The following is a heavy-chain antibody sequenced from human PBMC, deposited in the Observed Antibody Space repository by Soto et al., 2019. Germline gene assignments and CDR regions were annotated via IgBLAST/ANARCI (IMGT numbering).Heavy chain of an antibody. CDR1: GFTFSSYG. V-gene: IGHV3-30*18. Sequence: GGSLRLSCAASGFTFSSYGMHWVRQAPGKGLEWVAVISYDGSNKYYADSVKGRFTISRDNSKNTLYLQVNSLRAEDTAVYYCAKGILSSTAAADYYYYYYGMDVWGQGTTVTVSS. CDR2: ISYDGSNK. D-gene: IGHD6-13*01. CDR3: AKGILSSTAAADYYYYYYGMDV. J-gene: IGHJ6*02.